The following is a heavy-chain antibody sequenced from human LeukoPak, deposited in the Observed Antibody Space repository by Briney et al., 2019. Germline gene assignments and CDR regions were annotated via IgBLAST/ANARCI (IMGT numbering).Heavy chain of an antibody. CDR1: GYTFTGYF. J-gene: IGHJ4*02. V-gene: IGHV1-2*02. Sequence: ASVKVSCKASGYTFTGYFMHWVRQAPGQGLEWMGWINPNSGGTDSAQKFQGRVTTTRDTSISTVYMELSSLRSDDTAVYYCARGLYCSGGNCYGPFDYWGQGTLVTVSS. CDR2: INPNSGGT. CDR3: ARGLYCSGGNCYGPFDY. D-gene: IGHD2-15*01.